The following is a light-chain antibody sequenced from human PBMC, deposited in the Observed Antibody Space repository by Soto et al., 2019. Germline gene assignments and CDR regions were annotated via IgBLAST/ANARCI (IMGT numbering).Light chain of an antibody. Sequence: DIVMTQSPDSLDVSLGERATINCKSSQSVLYSSNNTNYLAWYQQKPGQPPKLLIYWASTRESGVPDRFSGSGSGTDFTLTISSLQAEDVAVYYCQQYYTSPLTFGPGTKVDIK. CDR3: QQYYTSPLT. CDR1: QSVLYSSNNTNY. CDR2: WAS. V-gene: IGKV4-1*01. J-gene: IGKJ3*01.